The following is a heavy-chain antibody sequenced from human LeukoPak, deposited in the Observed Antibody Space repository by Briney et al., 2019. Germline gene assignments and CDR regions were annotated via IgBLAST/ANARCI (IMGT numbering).Heavy chain of an antibody. CDR1: GFSLSTSGMS. CDR3: ARARYTGSPVGFDP. Sequence: SGPTLVNPTQTLTLTCTFSGFSLSTSGMSVSWIRQPPGKALEWLARIDWDDDKYYSTSLKTRLTISKDTSKYQVVLTMTKMDPVDTATYYCARARYTGSPVGFDPWGQGTLVTVSS. J-gene: IGHJ5*02. V-gene: IGHV2-70*11. D-gene: IGHD1-26*01. CDR2: IDWDDDK.